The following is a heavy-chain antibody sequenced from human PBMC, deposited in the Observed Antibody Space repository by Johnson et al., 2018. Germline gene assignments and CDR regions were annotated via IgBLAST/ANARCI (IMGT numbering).Heavy chain of an antibody. J-gene: IGHJ3*01. Sequence: QLVQSGGGVVQPGRSLRLSCAASGFMFSSYGLHWVRQAPGKGLEWVAVIWKDGNHKFYADAVKGRFPFSRDNFKNSLDLQMKSLRVEDTAIYYCVKERAPFDAFDVWGRGTLVTVAS. CDR1: GFMFSSYG. CDR2: IWKDGNHK. V-gene: IGHV3-33*06. CDR3: VKERAPFDAFDV.